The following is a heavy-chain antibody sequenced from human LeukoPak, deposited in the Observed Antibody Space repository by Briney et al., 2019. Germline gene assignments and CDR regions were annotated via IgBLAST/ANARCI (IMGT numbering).Heavy chain of an antibody. D-gene: IGHD3-10*01. CDR3: ARDDYYGSGSYYYYYYYGMDV. J-gene: IGHJ6*02. CDR2: IWYDGSSK. V-gene: IGHV3-33*01. Sequence: GRSLRLSCAASGFTFSSYGMHWVRQAPGKGLEWVAVIWYDGSSKYYADSVKGRFTISRDNSKNTLYLQMNSLRAEDTAVYYCARDDYYGSGSYYYYYYYGMDVWGQGTTVTVSS. CDR1: GFTFSSYG.